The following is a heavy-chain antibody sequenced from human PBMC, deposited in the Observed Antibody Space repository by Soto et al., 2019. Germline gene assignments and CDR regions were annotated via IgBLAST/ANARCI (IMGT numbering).Heavy chain of an antibody. CDR2: IKSKTDGGTT. CDR1: GFTFSNAW. J-gene: IGHJ4*02. V-gene: IGHV3-15*01. CDR3: TTAGFRGPPADFDY. Sequence: EVQLVESGGGLVKPGGSLRFSCAASGFTFSNAWMSWVRQAPGKGLEWVGRIKSKTDGGTTDYAAPVKGRFTISRDDSKNTLYLQMNSLKTEDTAVYYCTTAGFRGPPADFDYWGQGTLVTVSS. D-gene: IGHD3-10*01.